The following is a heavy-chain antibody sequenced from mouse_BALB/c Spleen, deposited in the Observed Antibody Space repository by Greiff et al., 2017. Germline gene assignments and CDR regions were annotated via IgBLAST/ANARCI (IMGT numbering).Heavy chain of an antibody. V-gene: IGHV1-31*01. CDR3: ARRYYDYDDYAMDY. CDR1: GYSFTGYY. D-gene: IGHD2-4*01. J-gene: IGHJ4*01. Sequence: EVQLQQSGPELVKPGASVKISCKASGYSFTGYYMHWVKQSHVKSLEWIGRINPYNGATSYNQNFKDKASLTVDKSSSTAYMELHSLTSEDSAVYYCARRYYDYDDYAMDYWGQGTSVTVSS. CDR2: INPYNGAT.